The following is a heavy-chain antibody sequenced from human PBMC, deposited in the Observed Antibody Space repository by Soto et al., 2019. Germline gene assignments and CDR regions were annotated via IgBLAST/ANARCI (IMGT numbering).Heavy chain of an antibody. D-gene: IGHD2-21*01. CDR2: IAYSGHT. V-gene: IGHV4-31*11. CDR1: SAYISGNDSY. Sequence: QVHLQPSGPGLVKSSDTLSLSCVVSSAYISGNDSYWVWIRKPPGKCLAWIGYIAYSGHTYYTPSLSMRVTISADGSVNKFSLTLKSVPAADTAVYFCARDCEMSAIGPWGQGASFTVSS. CDR3: ARDCEMSAIGP. J-gene: IGHJ5*02.